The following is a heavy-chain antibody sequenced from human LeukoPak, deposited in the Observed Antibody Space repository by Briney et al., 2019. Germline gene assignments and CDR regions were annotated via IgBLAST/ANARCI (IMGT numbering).Heavy chain of an antibody. J-gene: IGHJ4*02. V-gene: IGHV3-53*01. CDR3: AIYDSSGYYNY. CDR1: GFTVSSND. Sequence: GGPLRLSCAASGFTVSSNDMSWVRQAPGKGLEWVSVIYSGGRTFYADSVKGRFTISRDNSKNTLYLQMNSLRAEDTAVYYCAIYDSSGYYNYWGQGTLVTVSS. D-gene: IGHD3-22*01. CDR2: IYSGGRT.